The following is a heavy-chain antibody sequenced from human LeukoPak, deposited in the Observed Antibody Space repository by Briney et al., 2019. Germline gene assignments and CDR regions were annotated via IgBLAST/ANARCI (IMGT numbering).Heavy chain of an antibody. D-gene: IGHD6-13*01. CDR3: AKDRGAAAGLFEY. J-gene: IGHJ4*02. Sequence: GGSLRLSCAASGFIYSSCAMSWVRQAPGKGLEWVSPISASGGSPYYADSVKGRFTISRDNSKNTVYLQMNSLRADDTAVYYCAKDRGAAAGLFEYWGQGTLVTVSS. CDR2: ISASGGSP. CDR1: GFIYSSCA. V-gene: IGHV3-23*01.